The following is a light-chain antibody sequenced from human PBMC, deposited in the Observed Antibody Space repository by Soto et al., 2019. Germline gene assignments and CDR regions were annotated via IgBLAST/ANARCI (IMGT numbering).Light chain of an antibody. CDR2: DAS. J-gene: IGKJ4*01. CDR1: QSVSSY. V-gene: IGKV3-11*01. Sequence: EIVLTQSPATLSLSPGERATLSCRASQSVSSYLAWYQQKPGQAPRLLIYDASNRATGIPARFSGSGSGTDFTLTISSLEPEDFAVYYCQQRSNWPLRLTCGGGTKVEIK. CDR3: QQRSNWPLRLT.